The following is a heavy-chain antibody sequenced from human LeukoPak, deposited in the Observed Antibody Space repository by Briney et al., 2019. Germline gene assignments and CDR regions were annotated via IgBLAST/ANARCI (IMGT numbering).Heavy chain of an antibody. V-gene: IGHV3-7*05. J-gene: IGHJ4*02. CDR1: GFSFSTYW. CDR3: GRDPDS. CDR2: IKQDGSEK. Sequence: PGRSLRLSCAASGFSFSTYWMNWVRQAPGKGLEWVASIKQDGSEKYYVDSVKGRFTISRDNAKNSLYLQMNSLRAEDTAVYYCGRDPDSWGQGTLVTVSS.